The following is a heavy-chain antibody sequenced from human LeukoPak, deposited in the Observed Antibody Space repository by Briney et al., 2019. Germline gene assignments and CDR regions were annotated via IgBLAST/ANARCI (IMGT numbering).Heavy chain of an antibody. CDR1: GGSINTYH. CDR2: MYYMHNSGST. D-gene: IGHD3-16*01. V-gene: IGHV4-59*01. J-gene: IGHJ5*02. CDR3: ARSSIWGWLDP. Sequence: SETLSLTCTVSGGSINTYHWNWIRQSPGKGLEWIGYMYYMHNSGSTNYNPPLKSRVTISVDTSKNQFSLNLSSVTAADTAVYYCARSSIWGWLDPWGQGTLVTVSS.